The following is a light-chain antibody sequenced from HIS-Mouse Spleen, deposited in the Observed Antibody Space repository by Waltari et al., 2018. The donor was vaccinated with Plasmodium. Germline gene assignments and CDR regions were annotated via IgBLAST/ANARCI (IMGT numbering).Light chain of an antibody. Sequence: SYELTQPPSASVSPGQTARITCSGAALPTKSASLYQQTSGQAPVLVIYEDSKRLPGIPERFSGSSSGTMATLTISGAQVEDEADYYCYSTDSSGNHRVFGGGTKLTVL. V-gene: IGLV3-10*01. CDR3: YSTDSSGNHRV. CDR1: ALPTKS. J-gene: IGLJ3*02. CDR2: EDS.